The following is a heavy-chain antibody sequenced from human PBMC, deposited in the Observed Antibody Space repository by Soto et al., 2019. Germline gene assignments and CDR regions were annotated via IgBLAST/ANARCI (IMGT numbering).Heavy chain of an antibody. CDR1: GFTFSSYA. J-gene: IGHJ6*02. CDR2: ISGSGGST. Sequence: GGSLRLSCAASGFTFSSYAMSWVRQAPGKGLEWVSAISGSGGSTYYADSVKGRFTISRDNSKNTLYLQMNSLRAEDTAVYYCAKDGSYSSGWYGNPCYYYGMDVWGQGTTVTVSS. CDR3: AKDGSYSSGWYGNPCYYYGMDV. D-gene: IGHD6-19*01. V-gene: IGHV3-23*01.